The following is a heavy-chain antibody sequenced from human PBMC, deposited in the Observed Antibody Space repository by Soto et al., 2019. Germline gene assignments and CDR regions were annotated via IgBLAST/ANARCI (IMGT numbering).Heavy chain of an antibody. D-gene: IGHD4-17*01. Sequence: PSETLSLTCAVYGGSFSGYSWTWIRQPPGTGLEWIGEINHTGSTNYNPSIKSRVTIKVDTSKNQSSQKLSSVTAADTAVYYCARHQTTVTNFRRTLGPYYGMDVWGQGTLVTVSS. V-gene: IGHV4-34*01. J-gene: IGHJ6*02. CDR3: ARHQTTVTNFRRTLGPYYGMDV. CDR2: INHTGST. CDR1: GGSFSGYS.